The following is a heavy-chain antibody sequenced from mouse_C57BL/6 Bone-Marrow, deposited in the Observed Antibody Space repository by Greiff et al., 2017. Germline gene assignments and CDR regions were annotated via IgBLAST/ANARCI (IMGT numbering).Heavy chain of an antibody. CDR1: GYSITSDY. J-gene: IGHJ4*01. D-gene: IGHD2-4*01. CDR2: ISYSGST. V-gene: IGHV3-8*01. CDR3: VRCPPYDYDGGYAMDY. Sequence: EVKVEESGPGLAKPSQTLSLTCSVTGYSITSDYWNWIRKFPGNKLEYMGYISYSGSTYYNPSLKSRISITRDTSKNQYYLQLTSVTTEDTATYYCVRCPPYDYDGGYAMDYWGQGTSVTVSS.